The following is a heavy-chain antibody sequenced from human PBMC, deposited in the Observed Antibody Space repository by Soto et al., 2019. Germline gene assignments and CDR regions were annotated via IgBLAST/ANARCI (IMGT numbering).Heavy chain of an antibody. CDR3: TTVTADAGYFDY. D-gene: IGHD3-10*01. Sequence: EVQLVESGGGLVKPGGSLRLSCAASGFTFSNAWMSWVRQAPGKGLEWVGRIKSKTDGGTTDYAAPVKGRFTISRDDSKNTLYLQMNSLKTEGTAVYYCTTVTADAGYFDYWGQGTLVTVSS. J-gene: IGHJ4*02. CDR2: IKSKTDGGTT. CDR1: GFTFSNAW. V-gene: IGHV3-15*01.